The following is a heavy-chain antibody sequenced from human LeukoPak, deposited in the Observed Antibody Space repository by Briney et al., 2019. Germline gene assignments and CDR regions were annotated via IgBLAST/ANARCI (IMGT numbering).Heavy chain of an antibody. D-gene: IGHD2-21*02. CDR2: IAGSGDST. CDR1: GFTFSSYS. Sequence: GGSLRLSCAASGFTFSSYSMNWVRQAPGKGLEWVSAIAGSGDSTYYADSVKGRFTISRDNSKNTLYLQMYTLRAEDTALYYCATPAYCGGDCYSTYAFDIWGQGTMVTVSS. V-gene: IGHV3-23*01. CDR3: ATPAYCGGDCYSTYAFDI. J-gene: IGHJ3*02.